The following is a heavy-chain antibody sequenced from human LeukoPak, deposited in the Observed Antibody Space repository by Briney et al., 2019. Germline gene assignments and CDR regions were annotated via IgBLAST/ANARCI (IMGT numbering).Heavy chain of an antibody. V-gene: IGHV3-30*02. J-gene: IGHJ4*02. CDR3: VRARLTDGGSDY. CDR1: GFTFSSYG. Sequence: GGSLRLSCAASGFTFSSYGMHWVRQAPGKGLEWVAFIRYDGSNKYYADSVKGRFTISRDNAKNSLYLQMNSLRAEDTAVYYCVRARLTDGGSDYWGQGTLVTVSS. CDR2: IRYDGSNK. D-gene: IGHD2-15*01.